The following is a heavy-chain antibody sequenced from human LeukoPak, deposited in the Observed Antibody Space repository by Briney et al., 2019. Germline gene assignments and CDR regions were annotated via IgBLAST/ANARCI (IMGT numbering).Heavy chain of an antibody. CDR1: GLTFSSYA. CDR3: AKGLHSSSWYRGVDY. CDR2: ISGSGGST. J-gene: IGHJ4*02. V-gene: IGHV3-23*01. Sequence: GGSLRLSCAASGLTFSSYAMSWVRQAPGKGLEWVSAISGSGGSTYYADSVKGRFTISRDNSKNTLYLQMNSLRAEDTAVYYCAKGLHSSSWYRGVDYWGQGTLVTVSS. D-gene: IGHD6-13*01.